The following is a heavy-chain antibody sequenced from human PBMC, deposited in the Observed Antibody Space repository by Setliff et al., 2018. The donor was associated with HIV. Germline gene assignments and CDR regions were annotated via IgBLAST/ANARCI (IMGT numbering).Heavy chain of an antibody. Sequence: SETLSLTCAVSAYSISSGYYWGWIRQPPGKGLEWIGSVYYSGTTYYNPSLESRVTISVDTSKNQFSLKLSSVTAADTAVYYCASGYGSGSYPGDWGQGTLVTVSS. D-gene: IGHD3-10*01. CDR1: AYSISSGYY. V-gene: IGHV4-38-2*01. J-gene: IGHJ4*02. CDR3: ASGYGSGSYPGD. CDR2: VYYSGTT.